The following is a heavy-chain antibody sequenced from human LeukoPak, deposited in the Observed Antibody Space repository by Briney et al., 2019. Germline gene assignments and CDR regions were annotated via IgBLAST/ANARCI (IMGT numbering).Heavy chain of an antibody. CDR2: ISGSGGST. J-gene: IGHJ4*02. CDR1: TFTVSSNF. D-gene: IGHD6-13*01. V-gene: IGHV3-23*01. CDR3: ASGTAFESWYAPSSFDY. Sequence: GGSPRLSCVASTFTVSSNFMSWVRQAPGKGLEWVSAISGSGGSTYYADSVKGRFTISRDNSKNTLYLQMNSLRAEDTAVYYCASGTAFESWYAPSSFDYWGQGTLVTVSS.